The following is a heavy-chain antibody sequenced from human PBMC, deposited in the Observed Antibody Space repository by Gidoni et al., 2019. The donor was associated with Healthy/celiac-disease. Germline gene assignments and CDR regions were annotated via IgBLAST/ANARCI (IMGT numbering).Heavy chain of an antibody. D-gene: IGHD4-17*01. J-gene: IGHJ4*02. CDR2: IYYSGST. V-gene: IGHV4-39*01. Sequence: QLQLQESGPGLVKPSETLSLTCTVSGGSISSSSYYWGWIRQPPGKGLGWIGSIYYSGSTYYNPSLKSRVTISVDTSKNQFSLKLSSVTAADTAVYYCASNYGDYSILPFDYWGQGTLVTVSS. CDR3: ASNYGDYSILPFDY. CDR1: GGSISSSSYY.